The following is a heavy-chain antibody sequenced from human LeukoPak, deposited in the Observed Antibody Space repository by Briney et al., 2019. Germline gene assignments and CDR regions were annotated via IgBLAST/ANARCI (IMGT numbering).Heavy chain of an antibody. CDR2: IKQDGSEK. CDR3: ARDLRGYSGYYYFDY. CDR1: GFTFSTYR. Sequence: GGSLRLSCAASGFTFSTYRMNWVRQAPGKGLEWVANIKQDGSEKYYVDSVKGRFTISRDNAKNSLYLQMNSLRAEDTAVYYCARDLRGYSGYYYFDYWGQGTLVTVSS. D-gene: IGHD5-12*01. J-gene: IGHJ4*02. V-gene: IGHV3-7*01.